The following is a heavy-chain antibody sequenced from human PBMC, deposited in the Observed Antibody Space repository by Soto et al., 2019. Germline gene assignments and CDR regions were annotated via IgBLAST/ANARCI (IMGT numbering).Heavy chain of an antibody. CDR1: GFTFSSYA. V-gene: IGHV3-23*01. D-gene: IGHD1-1*01. J-gene: IGHJ4*02. CDR3: AKYVGSSAGTLFDY. CDR2: ISGSGGST. Sequence: GESLKISCAASGFTFSSYAMSWVRQAPGKGLEWVSAISGSGGSTYYADSVKGRFTISRDNSKNTLYLQMNSLRAEDTAVYYCAKYVGSSAGTLFDYWGQGTLVTVSS.